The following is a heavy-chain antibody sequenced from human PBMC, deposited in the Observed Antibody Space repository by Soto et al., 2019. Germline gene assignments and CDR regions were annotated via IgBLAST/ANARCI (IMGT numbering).Heavy chain of an antibody. J-gene: IGHJ5*02. V-gene: IGHV1-18*04. D-gene: IGHD4-17*01. Sequence: QVQLVQSGAEVKKPGASVKVSCKASGYTFTSYGISWVRQAPGQGLEWMGWISAYNGNTNYAQKLQGRVTMTTDTSTSTAYMELRSLRSDATAVYYCARDRRVTTTGGNWFDPWGQGTLVTVSS. CDR3: ARDRRVTTTGGNWFDP. CDR2: ISAYNGNT. CDR1: GYTFTSYG.